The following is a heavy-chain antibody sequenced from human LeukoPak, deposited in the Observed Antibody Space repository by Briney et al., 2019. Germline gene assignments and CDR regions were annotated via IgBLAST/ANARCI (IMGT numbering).Heavy chain of an antibody. Sequence: GESLQISCKGSGYNFITYWIAWVRPMPGKGLEWMGIIYPGDSDTRYSPSFQGQVTISADKSISTAYLQWSSLKASDTAMYYCARAPLGGGWPFHGMDVWGKGTTVTVSS. D-gene: IGHD6-19*01. CDR3: ARAPLGGGWPFHGMDV. J-gene: IGHJ6*04. V-gene: IGHV5-51*01. CDR1: GYNFITYW. CDR2: IYPGDSDT.